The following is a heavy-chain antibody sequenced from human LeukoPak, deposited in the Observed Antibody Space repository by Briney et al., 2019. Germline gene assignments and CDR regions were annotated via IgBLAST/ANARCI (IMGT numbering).Heavy chain of an antibody. CDR3: AKWSGYGDY. V-gene: IGHV3-23*01. Sequence: GGSLRLSCAVSGVTFSNAWMTWVRQVPGKGLEWVSGISCSGGSTYYADSVKGRFTISRDNSKNPLYLQMNSLRAEDTAVYYCAKWSGYGDYWGQGTLVTVSS. J-gene: IGHJ4*02. CDR1: GVTFSNAW. D-gene: IGHD5-12*01. CDR2: ISCSGGST.